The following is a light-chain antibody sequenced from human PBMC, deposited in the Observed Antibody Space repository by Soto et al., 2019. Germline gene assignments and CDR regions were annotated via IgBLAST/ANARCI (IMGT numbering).Light chain of an antibody. CDR3: QQYTKGTWWT. Sequence: ELVLRQSPVTLSVSPLYIATLSFRTSQTVRNNYLAWYQQKPGQAPRLLIYGASTRATGIQARFSGSGSGTEFTLTITSLQSEDFAVYYFQQYTKGTWWTFGQGTNVDI. J-gene: IGKJ1*01. CDR2: GAS. V-gene: IGKV3-15*01. CDR1: QTVRNN.